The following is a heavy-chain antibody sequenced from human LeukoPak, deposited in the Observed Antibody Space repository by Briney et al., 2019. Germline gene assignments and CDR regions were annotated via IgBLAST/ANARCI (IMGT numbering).Heavy chain of an antibody. CDR3: GAGRQGRHVDF. V-gene: IGHV4-39*01. CDR1: GESLSADDYF. J-gene: IGHJ4*02. CDR2: FYYGVTT. Sequence: PETLSLTCTVSGESLSADDYFWGWIRQSPGKGLGWIGNFYYGVTTYNNPSLKSRVTISVDASKNQFSMKVNYVTAADTAVYFCGAGRQGRHVDFWGQGTLVTVSS.